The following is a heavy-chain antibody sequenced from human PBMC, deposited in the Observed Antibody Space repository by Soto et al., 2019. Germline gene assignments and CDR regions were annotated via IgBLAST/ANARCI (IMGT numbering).Heavy chain of an antibody. V-gene: IGHV3-30*18. J-gene: IGHJ6*02. CDR3: AKAVATSGSYYGERDYYYGMDV. D-gene: IGHD1-26*01. CDR2: ISYDGSNK. Sequence: GGSLRLSCAASGFTFSSYGMHWVRQAPGKGLEWVAVISYDGSNKYYADSVKGRFTISRDNSKNTLYLQMNSLRAEDTAVYYCAKAVATSGSYYGERDYYYGMDVWGQGTTVTVSS. CDR1: GFTFSSYG.